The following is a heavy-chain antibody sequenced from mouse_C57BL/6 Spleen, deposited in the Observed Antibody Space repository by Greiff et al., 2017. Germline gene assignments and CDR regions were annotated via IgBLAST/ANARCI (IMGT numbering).Heavy chain of an antibody. D-gene: IGHD1-1*01. J-gene: IGHJ4*01. CDR2: ISSGGDYI. CDR3: TRGGITTEDYAMDY. Sequence: DVQLVESGEGLVKPGGSLKLSCAASGFTFSSYAMSWVRQTPEKRLEWVAYISSGGDYIYYADTVKGRFTITRDNARNTLYLQMSSLKSEVTAMYYCTRGGITTEDYAMDYWGQGTSVTVSS. V-gene: IGHV5-9-1*02. CDR1: GFTFSSYA.